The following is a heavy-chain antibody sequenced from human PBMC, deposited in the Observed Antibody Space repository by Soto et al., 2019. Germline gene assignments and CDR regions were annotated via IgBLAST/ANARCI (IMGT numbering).Heavy chain of an antibody. V-gene: IGHV3-33*01. CDR3: ARDPAMGGPDFDY. D-gene: IGHD1-26*01. CDR1: GFTFSSYG. Sequence: VGSLRLSCAASGFTFSSYGMHWVRQAPGKGLEWVAVIWYDGSNKYYADSVKGRFTISRDNSKNTLYLQMNSLRAEDTAVYYCARDPAMGGPDFDYWGQGTLVTVSS. J-gene: IGHJ4*02. CDR2: IWYDGSNK.